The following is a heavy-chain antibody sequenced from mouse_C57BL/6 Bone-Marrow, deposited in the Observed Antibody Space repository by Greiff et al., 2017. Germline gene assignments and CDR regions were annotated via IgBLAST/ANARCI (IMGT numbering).Heavy chain of an antibody. V-gene: IGHV1-18*01. Sequence: EVQLQQSGPELVKPGASVKIPCKASGYTFTDYNMDWVKQSHGKSLEWIGDINPNNGGTIYNQKFKGKATLTVDKSSSTAYMELRSLTSEDTAVYYCARGGTWYGSRNWYFDVWGTGTTVTVSS. CDR3: ARGGTWYGSRNWYFDV. CDR1: GYTFTDYN. J-gene: IGHJ1*03. CDR2: INPNNGGT. D-gene: IGHD1-1*01.